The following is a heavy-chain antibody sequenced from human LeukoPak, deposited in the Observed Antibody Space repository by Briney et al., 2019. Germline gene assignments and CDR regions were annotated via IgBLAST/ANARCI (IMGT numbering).Heavy chain of an antibody. D-gene: IGHD3-3*01. CDR3: ARAHPLKYYDFWSGYYNAFDI. V-gene: IGHV4-34*01. J-gene: IGHJ3*02. Sequence: SETLSLTCAVYGGSFSGYYWSWIRQPPAKGLDWIGEINHSGSTNYNPSLKRRVTISVATSKHQFSLKLSSVTAADTAVYYCARAHPLKYYDFWSGYYNAFDIWGQGTMVTVSS. CDR1: GGSFSGYY. CDR2: INHSGST.